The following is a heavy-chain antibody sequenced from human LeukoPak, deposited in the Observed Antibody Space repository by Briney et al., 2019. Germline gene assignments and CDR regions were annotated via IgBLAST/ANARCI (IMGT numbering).Heavy chain of an antibody. V-gene: IGHV3-7*01. CDR1: GFTFSTFW. CDR2: IRQDGAEK. D-gene: IGHD1-1*01. J-gene: IGHJ4*02. CDR3: ARGNVRFDY. Sequence: PGGSLRLSCAASGFTFSTFWMTWVRQAPGKGLEWVANIRQDGAEKYYVDSVKGRFTISRDNAKNSLYLQMNSLRAEDTAVYYCARGNVRFDYWGQGTLVTVSS.